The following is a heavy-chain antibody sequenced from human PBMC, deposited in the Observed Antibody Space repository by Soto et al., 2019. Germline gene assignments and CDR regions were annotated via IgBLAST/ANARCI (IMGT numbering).Heavy chain of an antibody. V-gene: IGHV1-69*01. CDR3: ARDVPLNYYDGTFSYYAMDV. J-gene: IGHJ6*02. D-gene: IGHD3-16*01. CDR1: GGTFSGHA. CDR2: IIPFFKAT. Sequence: ASGGTFSGHAISWVRQAPGRGLEWMGGIIPFFKATNYAQKFQGRVTITADDATSTAYMDLYSLRSGDTAVYYCARDVPLNYYDGTFSYYAMDVWGQGTTVTVSS.